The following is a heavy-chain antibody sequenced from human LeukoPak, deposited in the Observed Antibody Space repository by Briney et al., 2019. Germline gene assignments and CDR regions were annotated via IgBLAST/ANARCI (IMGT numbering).Heavy chain of an antibody. CDR3: ARHIVKVTTRRWPTNFDY. D-gene: IGHD4-17*01. V-gene: IGHV4-39*01. Sequence: SETLSLTCTVSGGSISSSSYYWGWIRQPPGKGLEWIGSIYYSGSTYYNPSLKSRVAISVDTSKNQFSLKLSSVTAADTAVYYCARHIVKVTTRRWPTNFDYWGQGTLVTVSS. CDR2: IYYSGST. CDR1: GGSISSSSYY. J-gene: IGHJ4*02.